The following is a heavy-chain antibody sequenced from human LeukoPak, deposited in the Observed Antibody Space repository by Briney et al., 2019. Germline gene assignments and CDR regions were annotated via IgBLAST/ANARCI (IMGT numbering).Heavy chain of an antibody. CDR2: INHSGST. CDR3: ARAYHYYGSHGAYYGMDV. J-gene: IGHJ6*02. D-gene: IGHD3-10*01. Sequence: SETLSLTCAVYGGSFSGYYWSWIRQPPGKGLEWIGEINHSGSTNYNPSLKSRVTISVDTSKNQFSLKLSSVTAADTAVYYCARAYHYYGSHGAYYGMDVWGQGTTVTVSS. CDR1: GGSFSGYY. V-gene: IGHV4-34*01.